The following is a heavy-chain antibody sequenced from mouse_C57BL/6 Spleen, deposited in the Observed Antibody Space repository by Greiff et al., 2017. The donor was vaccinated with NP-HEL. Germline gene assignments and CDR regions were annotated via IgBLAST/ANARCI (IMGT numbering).Heavy chain of an antibody. D-gene: IGHD1-1*01. J-gene: IGHJ4*01. CDR3: ARNYYGSSDYAMDY. CDR2: IYPGDGDT. V-gene: IGHV1-82*01. Sequence: VQVEESGPELVKPGASVKISCKASGYAFSSSWMNWVKQRPGKGLEWIGRIYPGDGDTNYNGKFKGKATLTADKSSSTAYMQLSSLTSEDSAVYFCARNYYGSSDYAMDYWGQGTSVTVSS. CDR1: GYAFSSSW.